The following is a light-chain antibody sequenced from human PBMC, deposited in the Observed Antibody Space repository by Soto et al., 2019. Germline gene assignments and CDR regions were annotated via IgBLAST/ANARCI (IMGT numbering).Light chain of an antibody. CDR3: QRYNNWPLT. CDR1: QRISSN. V-gene: IGKV3-15*01. Sequence: EIMLTQSPATLSLSPGERATLSCRARQRISSNLAWYQHKAGQTPRLLIYDTSTRATGVPARFSGSRSGTEFTLTINSLQSEDFAVYYCQRYNNWPLTFGGGTKVDIK. J-gene: IGKJ4*01. CDR2: DTS.